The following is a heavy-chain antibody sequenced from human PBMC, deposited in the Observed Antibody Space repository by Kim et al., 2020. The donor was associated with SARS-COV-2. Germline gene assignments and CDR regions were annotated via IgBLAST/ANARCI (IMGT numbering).Heavy chain of an antibody. CDR1: GYSISSGYY. J-gene: IGHJ3*02. V-gene: IGHV4-38-2*02. D-gene: IGHD6-13*01. Sequence: SETLSLTCTVSGYSISSGYYWGWIRQPPGKGLEWIGSIYHSGSTYYNPSLKSRVTISVDTSKNQFSLKLSSVTAADTAVYYWARDLFFGQQRGAFDIWGQGTMVTVSS. CDR3: ARDLFFGQQRGAFDI. CDR2: IYHSGST.